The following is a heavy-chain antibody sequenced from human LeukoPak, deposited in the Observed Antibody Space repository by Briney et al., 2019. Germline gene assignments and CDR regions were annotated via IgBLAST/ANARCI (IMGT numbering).Heavy chain of an antibody. J-gene: IGHJ4*02. Sequence: GGSLRLSCAASGFTFSSYSMNWVRQAPGNGLEWVSSISSSSSYIYYADSVKGRFTISRDNAKNSLYLQMNSLRAEDTAVYYCARARDYYDSSGYYPDYWGQGTLVTVSS. CDR1: GFTFSSYS. CDR3: ARARDYYDSSGYYPDY. V-gene: IGHV3-21*01. CDR2: ISSSSSYI. D-gene: IGHD3-22*01.